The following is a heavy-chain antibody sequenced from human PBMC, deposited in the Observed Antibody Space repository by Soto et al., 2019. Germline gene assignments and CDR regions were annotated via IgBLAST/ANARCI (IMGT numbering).Heavy chain of an antibody. CDR2: INAGNGNT. CDR1: GYSFLNYL. Sequence: QVQFVQSGAEVKKPGASVKVSCKTSGYSFLNYLVFWVRQAPGQRLEWMGWINAGNGNTKYSKKFQGRVTITRDTSASTAYMGLTSLRSEDTDVYYCARDGVDGLDYWGQGTLVTVSS. V-gene: IGHV1-3*01. D-gene: IGHD3-3*01. CDR3: ARDGVDGLDY. J-gene: IGHJ4*02.